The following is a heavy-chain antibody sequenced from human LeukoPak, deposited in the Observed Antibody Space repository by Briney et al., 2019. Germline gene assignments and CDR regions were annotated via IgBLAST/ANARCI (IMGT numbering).Heavy chain of an antibody. CDR1: GFTFSNYW. D-gene: IGHD6-19*01. CDR3: ARGSGIAVVPFDY. CDR2: IKQDGSEK. V-gene: IGHV3-7*01. J-gene: IGHJ4*02. Sequence: GALRLSCAASGFTFSNYWMSWVRQAPGKGLEWVANIKQDGSEKYYVDSVKGRFTISRDNAKNSLYLQMNSLRAEDTAVYYCARGSGIAVVPFDYWGQGTLVTVSS.